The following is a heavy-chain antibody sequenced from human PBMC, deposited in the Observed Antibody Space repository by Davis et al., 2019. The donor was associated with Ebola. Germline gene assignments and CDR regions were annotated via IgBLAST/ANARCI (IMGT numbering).Heavy chain of an antibody. CDR2: ISSSSSYI. J-gene: IGHJ6*02. D-gene: IGHD2-8*02. Sequence: GGSLRLSCAASGFTFSSYSMNWVRQAPGKGLEWVSSISSSSSYIYYADSVKGRLPISRDNAKNSLYLQMNSLRAEDTAVYYCASLHGSGSGCTGGVCQPHYYGMDVWGQGTTVTVSS. V-gene: IGHV3-21*01. CDR3: ASLHGSGSGCTGGVCQPHYYGMDV. CDR1: GFTFSSYS.